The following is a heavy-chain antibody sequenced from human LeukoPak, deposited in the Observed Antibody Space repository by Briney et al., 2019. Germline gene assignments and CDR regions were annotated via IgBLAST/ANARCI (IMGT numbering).Heavy chain of an antibody. D-gene: IGHD7-27*01. CDR1: GYTFTSYG. Sequence: ASVKVSCKASGYTFTSYGISWVRQAPGQGLEWMGWINPNSGGTNYAQKFQGRVTMTRDTSISTAYMELSRLRSDDTAVYYCARGYGEYDAFDIWGQGTMVTVSS. J-gene: IGHJ3*02. CDR3: ARGYGEYDAFDI. V-gene: IGHV1-2*02. CDR2: INPNSGGT.